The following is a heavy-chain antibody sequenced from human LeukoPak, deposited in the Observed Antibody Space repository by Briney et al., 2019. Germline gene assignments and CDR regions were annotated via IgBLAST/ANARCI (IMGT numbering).Heavy chain of an antibody. J-gene: IGHJ4*02. CDR2: IDSAGTI. CDR1: GFAFGSYS. CDR3: AREDYDFWSGYRIKSLAY. V-gene: IGHV3-48*01. D-gene: IGHD3-3*01. Sequence: GGSLRLSCAASGFAFGSYSMNWVRQAPGKGLEWVSHIDSAGTINYADSVKGRFTISRDNAKNSLSLQMNSLRAEDTAVYYCAREDYDFWSGYRIKSLAYWGQGTLVTVSS.